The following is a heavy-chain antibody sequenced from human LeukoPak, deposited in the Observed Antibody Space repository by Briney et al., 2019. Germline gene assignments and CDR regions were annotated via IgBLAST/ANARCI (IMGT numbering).Heavy chain of an antibody. CDR2: FDPEDGET. V-gene: IGHV1-24*01. CDR1: GYTLTELS. CDR3: ATLLGIDY. Sequence: ASVKVSCKVSGYTLTELSMHWVRQAPGKGLEWMGGFDPEDGETIYAQKFQGRVTMTTDTSTSTAYMELRSLRSDDTAVYYCATLLGIDYWGQGTLVTVSS. D-gene: IGHD1-14*01. J-gene: IGHJ4*02.